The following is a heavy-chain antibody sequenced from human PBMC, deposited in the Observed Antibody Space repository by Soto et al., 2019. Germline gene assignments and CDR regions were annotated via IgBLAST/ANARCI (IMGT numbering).Heavy chain of an antibody. Sequence: HWPRHAPGQGLECMGWIDAGNGNTESSQKFRGRVTITWDPSASTAYMEVSSLRPEDTAVYYCARGGTYKYGYFDYWGQGTQVTVSS. D-gene: IGHD5-18*01. V-gene: IGHV1-3*01. J-gene: IGHJ4*02. CDR3: ARGGTYKYGYFDY. CDR2: IDAGNGNT.